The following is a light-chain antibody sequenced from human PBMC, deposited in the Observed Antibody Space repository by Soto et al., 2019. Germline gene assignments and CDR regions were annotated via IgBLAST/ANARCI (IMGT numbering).Light chain of an antibody. CDR1: SSDVGAYKY. Sequence: QSVLTQPPSASGSPGQSVTISCTRASSDVGAYKYVSWYQQYPGKAPKLMIYEVTKRPSGVPDRFSGSKSGNTASLTVSGLQAEDAADYYCTSYVGNDIWVFGGGTKLTVL. CDR3: TSYVGNDIWV. J-gene: IGLJ3*02. CDR2: EVT. V-gene: IGLV2-8*01.